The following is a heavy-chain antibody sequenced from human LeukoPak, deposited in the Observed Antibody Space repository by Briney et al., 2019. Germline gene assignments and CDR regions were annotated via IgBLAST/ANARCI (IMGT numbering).Heavy chain of an antibody. D-gene: IGHD3-3*01. Sequence: PGVSLRLSCAASGFTFSSYAMHWVRQAPGKGLEWVAVISYDGSNKYYADSVQGRFTISRDNSKNTLYLQMNSLRAEDTAVYYCARDGTPYDFWSGYLYSGWFDPWGQGTRVTVSS. CDR1: GFTFSSYA. CDR3: ARDGTPYDFWSGYLYSGWFDP. CDR2: ISYDGSNK. J-gene: IGHJ5*02. V-gene: IGHV3-30-3*01.